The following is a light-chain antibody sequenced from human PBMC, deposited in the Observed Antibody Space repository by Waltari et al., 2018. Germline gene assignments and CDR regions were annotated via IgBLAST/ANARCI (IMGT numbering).Light chain of an antibody. J-gene: IGLJ1*01. CDR3: SSYTSSSTLGV. CDR2: EVS. CDR1: SRDVGGYTY. Sequence: QSALTQPASVSGSPGQSITISCTGTSRDVGGYTYVAWYQQHPGKAPNLMIYEVSNRPSGVSNRFSGSKSGNTASLTISGLQAEDEADYYCSSYTSSSTLGVFGTGTKVTVL. V-gene: IGLV2-14*01.